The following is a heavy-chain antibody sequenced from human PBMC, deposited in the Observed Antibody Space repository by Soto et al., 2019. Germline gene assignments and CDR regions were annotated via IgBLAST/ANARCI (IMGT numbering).Heavy chain of an antibody. Sequence: QVQLVQSGAEVKKPGSSVKVSCKASGGSLTNYGVSWVRQAPGQGLEWMGGIIPVFGTANYAQKFQGRVTIAADESKSTVFKDVRSLRSEETGVYYWARGAGTKLGVNNYYGLDGWGQGTKVTVSS. CDR1: GGSLTNYG. V-gene: IGHV1-69*12. D-gene: IGHD6-13*01. J-gene: IGHJ6*02. CDR3: ARGAGTKLGVNNYYGLDG. CDR2: IIPVFGTA.